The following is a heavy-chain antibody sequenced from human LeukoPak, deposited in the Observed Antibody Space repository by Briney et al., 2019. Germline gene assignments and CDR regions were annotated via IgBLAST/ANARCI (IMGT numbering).Heavy chain of an antibody. Sequence: NSSETLSLTCAVYGGSFSGYYWSWIRQPPGKGLEWIGEINHSGSTNYNPSLKSRVTISVDTSKNQFSLKLSSVTAADTAVYYCAKADTAMVYYYYMDVWGKGTTVTISS. D-gene: IGHD5-18*01. V-gene: IGHV4-34*01. J-gene: IGHJ6*03. CDR3: AKADTAMVYYYYMDV. CDR2: INHSGST. CDR1: GGSFSGYY.